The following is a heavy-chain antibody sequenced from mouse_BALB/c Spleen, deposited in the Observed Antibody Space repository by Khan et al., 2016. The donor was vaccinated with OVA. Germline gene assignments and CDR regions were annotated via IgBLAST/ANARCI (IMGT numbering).Heavy chain of an antibody. V-gene: IGHV1-7*01. CDR1: GYTFTTYW. Sequence: QVRLQQSGAELAKPGASVEMSCKASGYTFTTYWMHWVKQRPGQGLEWIGYIDPSTGYTEYNQKFKDKATLTADKSSSTAYMQLSSLTSEDSAVYYCTRRVLAGIFTYWGQGTLVTVSA. CDR2: IDPSTGYT. CDR3: TRRVLAGIFTY. J-gene: IGHJ3*01. D-gene: IGHD1-1*01.